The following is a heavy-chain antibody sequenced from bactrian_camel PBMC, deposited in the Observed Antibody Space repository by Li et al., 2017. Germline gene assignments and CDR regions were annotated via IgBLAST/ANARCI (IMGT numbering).Heavy chain of an antibody. CDR3: AAGWSFGVGTLLRRHYNY. CDR2: IYTGGGRT. J-gene: IGHJ4*01. D-gene: IGHD3*01. V-gene: IGHV3S1*01. CDR1: GSTHSPDC. Sequence: HVQLVESGGGSVQAGGSLRLSCVASGSTHSPDCMGWFRQTPGKEREGVATIYTGGGRTYYADFVKGRFTISQDSAKNMVYLQVNSLKAEDAAMYYCAAGWSFGVGTLLRRHYNYWGQGTQVTVS.